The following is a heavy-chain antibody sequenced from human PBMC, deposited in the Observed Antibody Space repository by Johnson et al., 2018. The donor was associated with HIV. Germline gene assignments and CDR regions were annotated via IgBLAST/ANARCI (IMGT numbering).Heavy chain of an antibody. CDR2: IRYDGSKK. V-gene: IGHV3-30*02. D-gene: IGHD6-13*01. CDR3: AKDSQITAVPNDAFDV. J-gene: IGHJ3*01. Sequence: QVQLVESGGGVVQPGGSLRLSCAASGFTFSIYGMHWVRQAPGKGLEWVAFIRYDGSKKYSADSVKGRFTISRDNSKNTGYLQMNSLRAEDTAVYHCAKDSQITAVPNDAFDVWGQGTMVTVSS. CDR1: GFTFSIYG.